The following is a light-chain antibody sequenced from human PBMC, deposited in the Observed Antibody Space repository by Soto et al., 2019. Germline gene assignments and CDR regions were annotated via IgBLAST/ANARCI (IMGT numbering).Light chain of an antibody. J-gene: IGLJ1*01. CDR2: NVT. V-gene: IGLV2-11*01. Sequence: QSALIQPPSVSGSPGQSVTISCTGTSSDVGSYDYVSWYQQHPGTVPKPMIYNVTTQPSGVPDRFSGSRSGNSASMTISGLQAEDEADYSCCSYTSSATYVFETGTKFTVL. CDR1: SSDVGSYDY. CDR3: CSYTSSATYV.